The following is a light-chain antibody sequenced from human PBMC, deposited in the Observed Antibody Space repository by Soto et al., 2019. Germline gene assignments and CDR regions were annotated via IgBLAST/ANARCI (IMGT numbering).Light chain of an antibody. CDR1: SSDVGSYNL. Sequence: QSVLTQPASVSGSPGQSITISCTGTSSDVGSYNLVSWYQQHPGKAPKLMIYEVSKRPSGVSNRFSGSNSGNTASLTISGLQAKDEADYYCCSYAGSSFYVFGTGTKVTVL. J-gene: IGLJ1*01. CDR2: EVS. V-gene: IGLV2-23*02. CDR3: CSYAGSSFYV.